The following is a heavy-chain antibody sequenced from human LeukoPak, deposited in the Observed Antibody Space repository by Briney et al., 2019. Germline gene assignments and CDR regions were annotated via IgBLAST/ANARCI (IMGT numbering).Heavy chain of an antibody. V-gene: IGHV1-69*13. Sequence: ASVKVSCKASGGTFSSYAISWVRQAPGQGLEWMGGIIPIFGTANYAQKLQGRVTITADESTSTAYMELSSLRSEDTAVYYCARRALGHCSSTSCYGLFSYWGQGTLVTVSS. J-gene: IGHJ4*02. D-gene: IGHD2-2*01. CDR2: IIPIFGTA. CDR1: GGTFSSYA. CDR3: ARRALGHCSSTSCYGLFSY.